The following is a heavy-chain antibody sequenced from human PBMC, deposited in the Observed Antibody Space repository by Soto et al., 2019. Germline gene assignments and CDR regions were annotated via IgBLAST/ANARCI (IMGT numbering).Heavy chain of an antibody. Sequence: QVQLVESGGSVVQPGRSLRLSCAASGFTFSSYAMHWVRQAPGKGLEWVAVISYDGSNKYYADSLKGRFTISRDNSNNTMYLQMNSLRAEDTAVYYCARNSPHRMAYGMDVWGQGTTVTVSS. CDR1: GFTFSSYA. V-gene: IGHV3-30-3*01. J-gene: IGHJ6*02. D-gene: IGHD1-26*01. CDR3: ARNSPHRMAYGMDV. CDR2: ISYDGSNK.